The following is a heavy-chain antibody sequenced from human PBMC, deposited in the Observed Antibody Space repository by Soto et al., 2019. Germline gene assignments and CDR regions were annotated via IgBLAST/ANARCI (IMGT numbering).Heavy chain of an antibody. CDR2: IYYDGST. J-gene: IGHJ4*02. CDR3: ARLVDPCGGDCPSLVYFHF. Sequence: SETLSLTCTVSGGSFSSNIYFWGWIRQPPGKGLEWIGTIYYDGSTYYNPSLKSRVAISLDTSKNQFSLKLSSVTAADTAVYYCARLVDPCGGDCPSLVYFHFSGQATLVSVSS. CDR1: GGSFSSNIYF. V-gene: IGHV4-39*01. D-gene: IGHD2-21*02.